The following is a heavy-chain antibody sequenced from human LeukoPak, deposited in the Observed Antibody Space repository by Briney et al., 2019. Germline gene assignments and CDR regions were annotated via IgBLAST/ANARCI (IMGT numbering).Heavy chain of an antibody. CDR2: ISGSGGST. CDR1: GFTFSSYA. J-gene: IGHJ4*02. CDR3: AKGGIVGATTGGDIDY. Sequence: GGSLRLPCAASGFTFSSYAMSWVRQAPGKGLEWVSAISGSGGSTYYADSVKGRFTISRDNSKNTLYLQMNSLRAEDTAVYYCAKGGIVGATTGGDIDYWGQGTLVTVSS. D-gene: IGHD1-26*01. V-gene: IGHV3-23*01.